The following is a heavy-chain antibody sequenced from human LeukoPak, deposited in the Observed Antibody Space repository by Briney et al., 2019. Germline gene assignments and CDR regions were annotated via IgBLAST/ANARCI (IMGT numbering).Heavy chain of an antibody. V-gene: IGHV3-74*01. Sequence: GGSLRLSCAASRFNFKSYWMHWVRQAPGKGLGWVSRINIDGSNRDYAGSVRGRFSISRDNAKDRLYLQMNSLRNEDTAIYYCTRISVAGAQTFDYWGQGILVTVSS. CDR2: INIDGSNR. D-gene: IGHD1-26*01. CDR3: TRISVAGAQTFDY. J-gene: IGHJ4*02. CDR1: RFNFKSYW.